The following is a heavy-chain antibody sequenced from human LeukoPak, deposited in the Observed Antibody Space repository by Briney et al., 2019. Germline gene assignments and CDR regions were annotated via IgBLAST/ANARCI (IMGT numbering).Heavy chain of an antibody. CDR2: IGSTNSYT. Sequence: GGSLRLSCAASGFTFSDYYMSWIRQAPGKGLEWVSYIGSTNSYTNYADSVKGRFTIPRDKAKNSLYLQMNSLRAEDTAVYYCARLRYSSGWRVDYWGQGTLVTVSS. J-gene: IGHJ4*02. CDR1: GFTFSDYY. D-gene: IGHD6-19*01. CDR3: ARLRYSSGWRVDY. V-gene: IGHV3-11*03.